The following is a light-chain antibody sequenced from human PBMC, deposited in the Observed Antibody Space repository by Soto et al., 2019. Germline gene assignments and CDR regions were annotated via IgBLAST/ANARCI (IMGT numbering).Light chain of an antibody. CDR2: RTS. CDR1: QSISSN. CDR3: QQYKNWPRAT. V-gene: IGKV3-15*01. J-gene: IGKJ4*01. Sequence: EIVVTQTAATVSVVPVGGGSLSRRTSQSISSNLAWYQQKPGQAPRLLMFRTSSRATGFPARFSGSGSGTEFNLTISSLQSEDLGVYDGQQYKNWPRATFGGGTKVDIK.